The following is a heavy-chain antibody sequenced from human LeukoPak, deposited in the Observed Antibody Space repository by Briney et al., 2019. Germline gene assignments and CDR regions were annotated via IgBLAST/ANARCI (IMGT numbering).Heavy chain of an antibody. V-gene: IGHV4-59*08. Sequence: SETLSLTCTVSGDSINNYYWSWIRQPPGKGLEWIGYIYNSGSTTYDPSLNSRVTISVDTSMHQFSLNLSSGTAADTAVYYCARRGCYGSGTYFYSGFDPRGQGTLVTGSS. CDR1: GDSINNYY. D-gene: IGHD3-10*01. CDR2: IYNSGST. CDR3: ARRGCYGSGTYFYSGFDP. J-gene: IGHJ5*02.